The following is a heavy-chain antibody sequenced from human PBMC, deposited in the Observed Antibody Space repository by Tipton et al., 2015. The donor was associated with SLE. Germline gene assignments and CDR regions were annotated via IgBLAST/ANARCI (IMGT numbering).Heavy chain of an antibody. J-gene: IGHJ5*02. CDR2: IYYSGST. CDR1: GGSISSSSYY. Sequence: LRLSCTVSGGSISSSSYYWGWIRQPPGKGLEWIGSIYYSGSTYYNPSLKSRVTISVDTSKNQFSLKLSSVTAADTAVYYCARTKLRYFDWPYNWFDPWCQGTRVTDSS. D-gene: IGHD3-9*01. CDR3: ARTKLRYFDWPYNWFDP. V-gene: IGHV4-39*07.